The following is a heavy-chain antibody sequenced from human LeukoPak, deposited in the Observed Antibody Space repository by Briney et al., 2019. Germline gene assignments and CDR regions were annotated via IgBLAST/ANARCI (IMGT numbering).Heavy chain of an antibody. Sequence: PSETLSLTCTVSGGSISSYYWSWIRQPPGKGLEWIGYIYYSGSTNYNPSLKSRVTISVDTSKNQSSLKLSSVTAADTAVYYCARDSTIVGATSPNDAFDIWGQGTMVTVSS. J-gene: IGHJ3*02. CDR2: IYYSGST. D-gene: IGHD1-26*01. V-gene: IGHV4-59*01. CDR1: GGSISSYY. CDR3: ARDSTIVGATSPNDAFDI.